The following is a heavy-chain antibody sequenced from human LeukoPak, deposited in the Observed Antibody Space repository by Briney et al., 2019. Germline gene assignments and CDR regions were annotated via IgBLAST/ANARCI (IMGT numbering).Heavy chain of an antibody. J-gene: IGHJ4*02. Sequence: SVKVSCKASGGTFISYAISWVRQAPGQGLEWMGGIIPIFGTANYAQKFQGRVTITADESTSTAYMELSSLRSEDTAVYYCARDSGYSGYDLAFDYWGQGTLVTVSS. CDR2: IIPIFGTA. CDR3: ARDSGYSGYDLAFDY. D-gene: IGHD5-12*01. V-gene: IGHV1-69*13. CDR1: GGTFISYA.